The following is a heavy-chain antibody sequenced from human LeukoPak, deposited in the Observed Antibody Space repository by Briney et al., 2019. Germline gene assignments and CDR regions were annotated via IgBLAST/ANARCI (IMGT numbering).Heavy chain of an antibody. D-gene: IGHD3-10*01. Sequence: SQTLSLTCTVSGGSISSGSYYWSWIRQPAGKGLEWIGRIYTSGSTNYNPSLKSRVTMSVDTSKNQFSLKLSSVTAADTAVYYCARESGYYYGSGSYYNSHWGQGTLVTVSS. CDR2: IYTSGST. CDR1: GGSISSGSYY. V-gene: IGHV4-61*02. J-gene: IGHJ4*02. CDR3: ARESGYYYGSGSYYNSH.